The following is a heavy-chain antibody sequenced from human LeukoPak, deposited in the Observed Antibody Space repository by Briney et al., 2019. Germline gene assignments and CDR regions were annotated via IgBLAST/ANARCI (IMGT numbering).Heavy chain of an antibody. Sequence: SETLSLTCAVYGGSFSGYYWSWIRQPPGKGLEWIGSIYYSGSTYYNPSLKSRVTISVDTSKNQFSLKLSSVPAADTAVYYCARALGYCSGGSCYGPFDYWGQGTLVTVSS. CDR1: GGSFSGYY. J-gene: IGHJ4*02. D-gene: IGHD2-15*01. CDR3: ARALGYCSGGSCYGPFDY. V-gene: IGHV4-34*01. CDR2: IYYSGST.